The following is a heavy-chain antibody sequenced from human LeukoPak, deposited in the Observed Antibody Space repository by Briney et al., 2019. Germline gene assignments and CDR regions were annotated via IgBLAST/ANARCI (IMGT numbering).Heavy chain of an antibody. CDR3: ARQYSGYDSDY. D-gene: IGHD5-12*01. Sequence: GGSLRLSCAASGFTFSSYAMHWVRQAPGKGLEWVAVISYDGSNKYYADSVKGRFTISRDNAKNSLYLQMNSLRAEDTAVYYCARQYSGYDSDYWGQGTLVTVSS. CDR2: ISYDGSNK. J-gene: IGHJ4*02. CDR1: GFTFSSYA. V-gene: IGHV3-30-3*01.